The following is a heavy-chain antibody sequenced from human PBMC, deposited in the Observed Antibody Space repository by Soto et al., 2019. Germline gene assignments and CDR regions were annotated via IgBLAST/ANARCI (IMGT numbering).Heavy chain of an antibody. CDR3: ARDLCPLGSGTACPLYGLDI. J-gene: IGHJ6*02. CDR2: LKSDNGGT. V-gene: IGHV1-2*02. Sequence: QVQLVQSGAEVKPPGASVKVSCKASGYTFTGHYMHWVRQVSGKRLEHLGWLKSDNGGTYYAPKFQGRVTFTRDTSTSTAYMELNGLQSADTAVYFCARDLCPLGSGTACPLYGLDIWGQGTTVVVS. D-gene: IGHD3-10*01. CDR1: GYTFTGHY.